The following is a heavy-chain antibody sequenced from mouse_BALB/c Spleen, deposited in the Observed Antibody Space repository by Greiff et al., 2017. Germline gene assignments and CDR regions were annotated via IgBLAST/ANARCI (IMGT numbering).Heavy chain of an antibody. CDR2: IWSGGST. Sequence: VQLVESGPGLVQPSQSLSITCTVSGFSLTSYGVHWVRQSPGKGLEWLGVIWSGGSTDYNAAFISRLSISKDNSKSQVFFKMNSLQANDTAIYYFSSSYSYDDYAMDYWGQGTSVTVSS. V-gene: IGHV2-2*02. J-gene: IGHJ4*01. CDR1: GFSLTSYG. D-gene: IGHD2-12*01. CDR3: SSSYSYDDYAMDY.